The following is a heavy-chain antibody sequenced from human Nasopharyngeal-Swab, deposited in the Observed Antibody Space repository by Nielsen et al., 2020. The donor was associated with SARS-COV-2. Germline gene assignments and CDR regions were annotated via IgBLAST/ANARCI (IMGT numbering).Heavy chain of an antibody. CDR3: AKGDYSDYFFDY. V-gene: IGHV3-30-3*01. CDR1: GFTFSSYA. CDR2: ISYDGINK. Sequence: GGSLRLSCAASGFTFSSYAMHWVRQAPGQGLEWMAVISYDGINKYYADSVKGRFTISRDNSQNTLYLQMNSLRAEDTAVYHCAKGDYSDYFFDYWGQGTLVTVSS. J-gene: IGHJ4*02. D-gene: IGHD4-11*01.